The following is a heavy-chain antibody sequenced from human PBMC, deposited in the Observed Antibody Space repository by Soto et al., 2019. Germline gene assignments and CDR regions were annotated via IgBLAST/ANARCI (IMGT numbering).Heavy chain of an antibody. CDR1: GFTFSSYD. CDR2: ISGSGGST. J-gene: IGHJ4*02. CDR3: AKNSWAATSPDFDH. V-gene: IGHV3-23*01. D-gene: IGHD5-12*01. Sequence: GGSLKLYCADSGFTFSSYDMSWVRQAPGKGLEWVSAISGSGGSTYYADSVKGRFTISRDNSKNTLYLQMNSLRAEDTAVYYCAKNSWAATSPDFDHWWQVTLVTVS.